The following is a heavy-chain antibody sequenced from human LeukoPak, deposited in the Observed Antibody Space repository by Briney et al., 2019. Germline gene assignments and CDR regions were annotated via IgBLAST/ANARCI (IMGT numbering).Heavy chain of an antibody. D-gene: IGHD5-18*01. V-gene: IGHV4-59*08. J-gene: IGHJ4*02. CDR3: ARTSGYSYGPFDY. CDR2: IYYSGST. CDR1: GGSISSYY. Sequence: SETLSLTCTVSGGSISSYYWSWIRRPPGKGLEWIGYIYYSGSTNYNPSLKSRVTISVDTSKNQFSLKLSSVTAADTAVYYCARTSGYSYGPFDYWGQGTLVTVSS.